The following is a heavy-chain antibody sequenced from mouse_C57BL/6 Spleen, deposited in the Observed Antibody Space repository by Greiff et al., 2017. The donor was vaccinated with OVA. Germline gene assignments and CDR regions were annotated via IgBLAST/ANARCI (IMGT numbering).Heavy chain of an antibody. Sequence: QVQLQQPGAELVKPGASVQVSCKASGYTFTSYWMHWVKQRPGQGLEWIGRIHPSDSDTNYNQKFKGKATLPVDKSSRPAYMQLSSLTSEDAAVYDCARRATTVGGDYGGQGTTLTVSS. CDR1: GYTFTSYW. D-gene: IGHD1-1*01. V-gene: IGHV1-74*01. J-gene: IGHJ2*01. CDR3: ARRATTVGGDY. CDR2: IHPSDSDT.